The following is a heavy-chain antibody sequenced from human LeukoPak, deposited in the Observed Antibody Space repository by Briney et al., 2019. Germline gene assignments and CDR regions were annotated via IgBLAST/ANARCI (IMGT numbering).Heavy chain of an antibody. CDR2: IYYSGST. J-gene: IGHJ4*02. D-gene: IGHD7-27*01. CDR3: VRHAALGPFAY. V-gene: IGHV4-39*01. Sequence: PSETLSLTCTVSGGSISRSDYYWGWIRQPPGKGLEWIGSIYYSGSTYYNPSLKSPVTISVDTSKNQFSLKLPSVTAADTAVYYCVRHAALGPFAYWGQGTLVTVSS. CDR1: GGSISRSDYY.